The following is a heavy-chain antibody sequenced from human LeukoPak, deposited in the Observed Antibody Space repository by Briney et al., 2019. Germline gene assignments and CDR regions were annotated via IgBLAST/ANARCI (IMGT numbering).Heavy chain of an antibody. CDR2: INPNSGGA. D-gene: IGHD5-12*01. CDR3: ARDLPKTGYVGAFDI. CDR1: NYTFTDYG. V-gene: IGHV1-2*02. Sequence: ASVKVSCKASNYTFTDYGINWVRQAPGQGPEWMGWINPNSGGATYAQSFKGRVTMTRDTSISTAYMELSSLTSDDTAVYYCARDLPKTGYVGAFDIWGQGTMVIVSS. J-gene: IGHJ3*02.